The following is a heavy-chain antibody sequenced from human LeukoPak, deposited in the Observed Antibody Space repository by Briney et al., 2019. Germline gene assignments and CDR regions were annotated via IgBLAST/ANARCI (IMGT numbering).Heavy chain of an antibody. J-gene: IGHJ6*02. CDR2: ISYDGSNK. CDR1: GFTFSSYG. V-gene: IGHV3-30*03. CDR3: ARVGVPAALRASYYYYYGMDV. Sequence: GGSLRLSCAASGFTFSSYGMHWVRQAPGKGLEWVAVISYDGSNKYYADSVKGRFTISRDNSKNTLYLQMNSLRAEDTAVYYCARVGVPAALRASYYYYYGMDVWGQGTTVTVSS. D-gene: IGHD2-2*01.